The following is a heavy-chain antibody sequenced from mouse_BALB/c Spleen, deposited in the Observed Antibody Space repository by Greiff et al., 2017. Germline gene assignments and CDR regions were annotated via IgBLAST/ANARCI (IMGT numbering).Heavy chain of an antibody. CDR1: GYSITSDYA. CDR2: ISYSGST. D-gene: IGHD2-14*01. J-gene: IGHJ3*01. Sequence: EVQLKESGPGLVKPSQSLSLTCTVTGYSITSDYAWNWIRQFPGNKLEWMGYISYSGSTSYNPSLKSRISITRDTSKNQFFLQLNSVTTEDTATYYCARRDYRYAWFAYWGQGTLVTVSA. V-gene: IGHV3-2*02. CDR3: ARRDYRYAWFAY.